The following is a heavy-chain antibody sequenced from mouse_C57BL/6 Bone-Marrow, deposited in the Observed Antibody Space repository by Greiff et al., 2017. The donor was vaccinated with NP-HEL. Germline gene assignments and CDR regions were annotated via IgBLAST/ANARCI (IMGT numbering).Heavy chain of an antibody. V-gene: IGHV5-17*01. CDR1: GFTFSDYG. D-gene: IGHD3-3*01. CDR3: AGRGYFDY. Sequence: VQLKESGGGLVKPGGSLKLSCAASGFTFSDYGMHWVRQAPEKGLEWVAYISSGSSTIYYADTVKGRFTISRDNAKNTLFLQMTSLRSEDTAMYYCAGRGYFDYWGQGTTLTVSS. J-gene: IGHJ2*01. CDR2: ISSGSSTI.